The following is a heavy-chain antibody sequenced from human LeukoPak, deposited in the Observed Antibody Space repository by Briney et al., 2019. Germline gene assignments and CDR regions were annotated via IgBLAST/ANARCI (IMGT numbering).Heavy chain of an antibody. J-gene: IGHJ4*02. D-gene: IGHD3-22*01. CDR1: GFTFSSYG. CDR3: AKDLDSSGSFDY. CDR2: IWYDGSNK. V-gene: IGHV3-33*06. Sequence: HSGGSLRLSCVASGFTFSSYGMHWVRQAPGKGLEWVAVIWYDGSNKYYADSVKGRFTISRDNSENTLYLQMNSLRAEDTAVYYCAKDLDSSGSFDYWGQGTLVTVSS.